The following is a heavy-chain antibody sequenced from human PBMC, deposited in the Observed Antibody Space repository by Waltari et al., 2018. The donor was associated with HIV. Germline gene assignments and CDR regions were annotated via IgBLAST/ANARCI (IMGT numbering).Heavy chain of an antibody. CDR2: ISYDGSNK. V-gene: IGHV3-30*04. CDR3: ARPKYSYGYHFDY. D-gene: IGHD5-18*01. Sequence: QVQLVESGGGVVQPGRYLRLSCAASGFTFSSYAMPLVRQAPGKGLEWVAVISYDGSNKYYADSVKGRFTISRDNSKNTLYLQMNSLRAEDTAVYYCARPKYSYGYHFDYWGQGTLVTVSS. CDR1: GFTFSSYA. J-gene: IGHJ4*02.